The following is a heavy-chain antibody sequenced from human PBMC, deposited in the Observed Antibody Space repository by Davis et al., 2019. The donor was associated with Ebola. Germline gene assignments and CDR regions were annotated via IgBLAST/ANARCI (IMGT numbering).Heavy chain of an antibody. J-gene: IGHJ4*02. D-gene: IGHD3-9*01. Sequence: SVKVCGKTSGGSFSSHSISWVRQAPRQGLEWMGGIIPIFDTPHYAQKFQGRITITADASTSTAYMELSSLRSEDTATYFCARDFDGGNYYFDYWGPGTPVTVSS. CDR1: GGSFSSHS. V-gene: IGHV1-69*13. CDR3: ARDFDGGNYYFDY. CDR2: IIPIFDTP.